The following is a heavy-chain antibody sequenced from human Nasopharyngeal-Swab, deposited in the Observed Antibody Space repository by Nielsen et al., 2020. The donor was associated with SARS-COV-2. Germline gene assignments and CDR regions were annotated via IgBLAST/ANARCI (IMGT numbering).Heavy chain of an antibody. Sequence: GGSLRLSCAASGFTFNTYAMTWVRQAPGKGLEWVSAISGTGTSTYYADPVKGRFTISRDNSKNKMFLQMTSLRADDTAVYYCAKAGGYYYGSGRLYSDYWGQGTLVTVSS. CDR2: ISGTGTST. V-gene: IGHV3-23*01. J-gene: IGHJ4*02. CDR1: GFTFNTYA. D-gene: IGHD3-10*01. CDR3: AKAGGYYYGSGRLYSDY.